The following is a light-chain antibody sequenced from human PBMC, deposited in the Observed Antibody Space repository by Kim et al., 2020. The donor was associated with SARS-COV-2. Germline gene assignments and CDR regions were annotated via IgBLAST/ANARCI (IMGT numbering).Light chain of an antibody. Sequence: APGERATLSCRASQSVSSSYLAWYQQKPGQAPRLLIYGASSRATGIPDRFSGSGSGTDFNLTISRLEPEDFAVYYCQQYGSSRLTFGGGTKVDIK. V-gene: IGKV3-20*01. J-gene: IGKJ4*01. CDR1: QSVSSSY. CDR3: QQYGSSRLT. CDR2: GAS.